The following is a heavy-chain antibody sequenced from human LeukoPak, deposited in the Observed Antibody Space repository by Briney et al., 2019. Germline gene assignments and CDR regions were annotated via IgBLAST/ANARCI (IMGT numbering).Heavy chain of an antibody. J-gene: IGHJ4*02. CDR2: IYSGGGT. V-gene: IGHV3-53*01. D-gene: IGHD2-2*01. Sequence: GGSLRLSCAASGFTFSSNYMTWVRQAPGKGLQWVSVIYSGGGTYYADSVKGRFTISRDNSKNTLHLQMNSLRAEDTAVYYCAKGAVRVPLDYWGQGTLVTVSS. CDR3: AKGAVRVPLDY. CDR1: GFTFSSNY.